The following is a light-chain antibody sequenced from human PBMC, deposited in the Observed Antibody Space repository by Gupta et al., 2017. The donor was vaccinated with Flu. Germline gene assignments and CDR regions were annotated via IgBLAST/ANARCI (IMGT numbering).Light chain of an antibody. J-gene: IGKJ4*01. CDR3: QQYNSYPLT. CDR1: ENINCW. Sequence: DIQMTQSPSTLSASVGDIVTMSCRATENINCWLAWFQQKPGKAPTMLIQRASILESGVPSRFSGSGFGTEFTLTISGLQPDDSATYYCQQYNSYPLTFGGGTKVEFK. V-gene: IGKV1-5*03. CDR2: RAS.